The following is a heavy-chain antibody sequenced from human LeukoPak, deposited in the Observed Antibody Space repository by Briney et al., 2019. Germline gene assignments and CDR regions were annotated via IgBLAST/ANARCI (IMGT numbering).Heavy chain of an antibody. CDR1: GFTFSTYA. J-gene: IGHJ4*02. CDR2: ISYDGSNK. V-gene: IGHV3-30*04. D-gene: IGHD4-17*01. CDR3: ARGEDYGDFPSFFDY. Sequence: PGGSLRLSCAASGFTFSTYAMHWVRQALGKGLEWVAVISYDGSNKYYADSVKGRFTISRDNAKNSLYLQMNSLRAEDTAVYYCARGEDYGDFPSFFDYWGQGTLVTVSS.